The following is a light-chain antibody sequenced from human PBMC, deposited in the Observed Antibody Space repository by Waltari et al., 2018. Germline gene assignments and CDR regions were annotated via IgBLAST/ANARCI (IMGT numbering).Light chain of an antibody. CDR1: SSNIGINT. V-gene: IGLV1-44*01. Sequence: QSVLTQPPLASGTPGQRVTISCSGNSSNIGINTVTWYQQLPGTAPKLLIYANCHRPSGVPDRFSASKSDTSASLAISGLQSEDEADYFCATWDDSLNGRVFGGGTKLAVL. J-gene: IGLJ3*02. CDR3: ATWDDSLNGRV. CDR2: ANC.